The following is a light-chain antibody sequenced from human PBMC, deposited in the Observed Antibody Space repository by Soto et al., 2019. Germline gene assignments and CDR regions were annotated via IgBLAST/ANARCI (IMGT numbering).Light chain of an antibody. CDR2: GVY. J-gene: IGLJ1*01. Sequence: QSVLAQPASVSGSPGQTITISGTGSSDHIGTYEYISWHQHHPGKAPKLLIFGVYDRPSGISDRFSGSKSGNTASLTIFGLQVEDEAVYYCSSYTSGSTLPWVFGTGTKVTVL. CDR3: SSYTSGSTLPWV. CDR1: SDHIGTYEY. V-gene: IGLV2-14*01.